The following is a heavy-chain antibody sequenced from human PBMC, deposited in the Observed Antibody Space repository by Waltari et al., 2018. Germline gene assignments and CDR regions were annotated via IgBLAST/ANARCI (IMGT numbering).Heavy chain of an antibody. D-gene: IGHD2-2*01. V-gene: IGHV3-48*03. Sequence: EVQLVESGGGLVQPGGSLRLSCAASGFTFSNYEMNWVRQAPGKGLEWVSYISSSGGTMLYAESVRGRFTISRDNAKNSLYLQMNTMRAEDTAVYYCARDLPAADIDYWGQGTLVTVSS. CDR1: GFTFSNYE. CDR3: ARDLPAADIDY. J-gene: IGHJ4*02. CDR2: ISSSGGTM.